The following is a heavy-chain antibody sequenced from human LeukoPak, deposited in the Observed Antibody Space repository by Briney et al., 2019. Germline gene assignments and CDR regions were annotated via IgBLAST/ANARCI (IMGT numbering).Heavy chain of an antibody. CDR1: GYSISSGYY. CDR2: IYHSGST. J-gene: IGHJ4*02. V-gene: IGHV4-38-2*02. Sequence: SETLSLTCTVSGYSISSGYYWGWIRPPPGKGLEWIGSIYHSGSTYHNPSLKSRVTISVDTSKNQFSLKLSSVTAADTAVYYCARALNQHYYDSSGYYGGYFDYWGQGTLVTVSS. CDR3: ARALNQHYYDSSGYYGGYFDY. D-gene: IGHD3-22*01.